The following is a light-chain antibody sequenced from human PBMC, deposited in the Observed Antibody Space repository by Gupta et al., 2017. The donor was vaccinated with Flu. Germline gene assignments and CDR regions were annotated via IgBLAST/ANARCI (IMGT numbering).Light chain of an antibody. CDR3: MQGTHWPPWT. CDR1: QSLVHSDGNTY. J-gene: IGKJ1*01. CDR2: KVS. V-gene: IGKV2-30*02. Sequence: DVVMTQSPLSLPVTLGQPASISCRSSQSLVHSDGNTYLNWFQQRPGQSPRRLIYKVSNRDPGAPDRFSGSGSGTDFTLRISRVEAEDVGVYYCMQGTHWPPWTFGQGTKVEIK.